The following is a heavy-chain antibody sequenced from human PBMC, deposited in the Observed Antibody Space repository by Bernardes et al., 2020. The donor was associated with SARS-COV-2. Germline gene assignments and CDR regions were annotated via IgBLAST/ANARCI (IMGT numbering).Heavy chain of an antibody. D-gene: IGHD5-12*01. V-gene: IGHV4-34*01. Sequence: SETLSLTCAVIGGSFRGYYWNWIRQAPGKGLEWIGEVDDGGHTNYNPSLKSRLTISVDKAKDQFSLKVTSVTAADTAVYYCAREATKYSGYDDYWSQGTLVTVSS. CDR2: VDDGGHT. CDR1: GGSFRGYY. CDR3: AREATKYSGYDDY. J-gene: IGHJ4*02.